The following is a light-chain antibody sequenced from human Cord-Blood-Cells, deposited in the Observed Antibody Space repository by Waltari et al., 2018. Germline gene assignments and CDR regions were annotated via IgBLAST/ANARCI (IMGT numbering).Light chain of an antibody. V-gene: IGLV2-8*01. CDR2: EVS. CDR3: SSYAGSNNLV. Sequence: QSALTQPPSASGSPGQSVTISCTGTSSDVGCYNYVSWYQQHPGKAPKLMIYEVSKRPSGAPDRFSGSKSGNTASLTVSGLQAEDEADYYCSSYAGSNNLVFGGGTKLTVL. CDR1: SSDVGCYNY. J-gene: IGLJ2*01.